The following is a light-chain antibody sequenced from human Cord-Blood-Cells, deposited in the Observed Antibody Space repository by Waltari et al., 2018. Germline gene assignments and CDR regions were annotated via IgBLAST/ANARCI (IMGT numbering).Light chain of an antibody. V-gene: IGKV3-15*01. CDR3: QQYNNWPRT. Sequence: EIVMTQSPATLSVSPGERATLSCRASQSVSSNLAWYQQKPGQAPRLLIYGASTRATGIPARFSVSGSGTEFTLTISSLPSEDFAVYYCQQYNNWPRTFGQGTKVEIK. J-gene: IGKJ1*01. CDR2: GAS. CDR1: QSVSSN.